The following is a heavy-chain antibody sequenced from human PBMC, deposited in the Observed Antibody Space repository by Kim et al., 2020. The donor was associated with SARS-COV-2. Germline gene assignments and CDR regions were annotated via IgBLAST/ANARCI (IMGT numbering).Heavy chain of an antibody. V-gene: IGHV3-23*01. J-gene: IGHJ4*02. CDR1: GFSFSAYG. Sequence: GGSLRLSCAASGFSFSAYGMHWVRQAPGKGLKWVSAISGKSDFTPYADSVKGRFTISRDNSKNTLYLQMNSLRADDTAVYYCTKGAGGTYDYWGQGTLVTVSS. CDR2: ISGKSDFT. CDR3: TKGAGGTYDY. D-gene: IGHD2-8*02.